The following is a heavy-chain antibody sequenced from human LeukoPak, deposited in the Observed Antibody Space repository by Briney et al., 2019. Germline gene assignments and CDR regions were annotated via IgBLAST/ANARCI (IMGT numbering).Heavy chain of an antibody. V-gene: IGHV3-7*01. CDR3: ATSVGDGYDSN. D-gene: IGHD5-12*01. CDR1: GFTFSSYW. J-gene: IGHJ4*02. Sequence: GGSLRLSCAASGFTFSSYWTSWVRQAPGKGLEWVANIKQDGSEKYYVDSVKGRFTISRDNAKNSLYLQMNSLRAEDTAVYYCATSVGDGYDSNWGQGTLVTVSS. CDR2: IKQDGSEK.